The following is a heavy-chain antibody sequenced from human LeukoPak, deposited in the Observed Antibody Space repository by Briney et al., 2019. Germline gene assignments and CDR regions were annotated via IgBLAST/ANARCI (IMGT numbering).Heavy chain of an antibody. D-gene: IGHD3-3*01. CDR1: GGSISNFY. V-gene: IGHV4-59*01. Sequence: PSETLSLTCTVSGGSISNFYWTWIRQPPGKGLEWIGYIYYSGSTNYNPSLKSRVTISVDTSKNQFSLKLSSVTAADTAVYYCASPYYDFWGDWGQGTLVTVSS. CDR2: IYYSGST. J-gene: IGHJ4*02. CDR3: ASPYYDFWGD.